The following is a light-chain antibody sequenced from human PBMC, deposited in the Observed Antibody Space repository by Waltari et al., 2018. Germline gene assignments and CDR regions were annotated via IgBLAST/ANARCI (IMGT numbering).Light chain of an antibody. V-gene: IGKV4-1*01. Sequence: DIVMTQSPDSPAVSLGERATINCKSTQTVLHSSNNKNYLAWYQQKPGQPPKLLIYWASARESGVPDRFSGSGSGTDFTLTISSLQAEDVAVYYCQQYYNTPLTFGGGTKVEIK. CDR3: QQYYNTPLT. CDR2: WAS. CDR1: QTVLHSSNNKNY. J-gene: IGKJ4*01.